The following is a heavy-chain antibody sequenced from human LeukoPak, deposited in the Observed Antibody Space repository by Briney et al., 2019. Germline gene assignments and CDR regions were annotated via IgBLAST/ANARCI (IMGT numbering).Heavy chain of an antibody. D-gene: IGHD2-8*01. CDR1: GFTFSSYA. V-gene: IGHV3-23*01. Sequence: GGSLRLSCAASGFTFSSYAMSWVRQAPGKGQEWVSAISGSGGSTYYADSVKGRFTISRDNSKNTLYLQMNSLRAEDTAVYYCAKDYLYCTNGVCLLYYFDYWGQGTLVTVSS. CDR3: AKDYLYCTNGVCLLYYFDY. CDR2: ISGSGGST. J-gene: IGHJ4*02.